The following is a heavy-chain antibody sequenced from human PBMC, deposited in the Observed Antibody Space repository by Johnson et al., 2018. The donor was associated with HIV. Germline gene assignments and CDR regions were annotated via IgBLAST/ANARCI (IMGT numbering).Heavy chain of an antibody. Sequence: VQLMESGGGLVQPGGSLRLSCAASGFTFSGNAMSWVRQAPGKGLEWVSVISGSGGSTYYADSVKGRFTISRNNSKNTLFLQMNSLGAEDTAVYYCAKDAIATAADDAFDIWGQGTLVTVSS. CDR3: AKDAIATAADDAFDI. CDR2: ISGSGGST. D-gene: IGHD6-13*01. J-gene: IGHJ3*02. CDR1: GFTFSGNA. V-gene: IGHV3-23*01.